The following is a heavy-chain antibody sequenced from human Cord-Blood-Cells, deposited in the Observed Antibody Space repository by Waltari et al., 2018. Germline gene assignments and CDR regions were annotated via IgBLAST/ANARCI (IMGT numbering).Heavy chain of an antibody. V-gene: IGHV3-23*01. D-gene: IGHD4-17*01. J-gene: IGHJ4*02. Sequence: EVQLLESGGGLVQPGGSLRLSCAASGFTFRSYAMSWVRQAPGKGLEWVSAISGSGGSTYYADSVKGRFTISRDNSKNTLYLQMNSLRAEDTAVYYCAKDLGYGGNSDYWGQGTLVTVSS. CDR3: AKDLGYGGNSDY. CDR2: ISGSGGST. CDR1: GFTFRSYA.